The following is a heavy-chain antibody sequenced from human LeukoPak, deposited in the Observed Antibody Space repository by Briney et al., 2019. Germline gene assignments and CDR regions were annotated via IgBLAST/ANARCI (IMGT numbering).Heavy chain of an antibody. CDR3: ARERKSGWLERTFCFDS. Sequence: GGSLRLSCVGSGFTFSTYAMGWVRQVPGKGLEWVSSVSEGGGSTYYADSVKGRFTISRDNSKDTLSLQMNSLRAEDTAMCFCARERKSGWLERTFCFDSWGRGTLVTVSS. J-gene: IGHJ4*02. CDR1: GFTFSTYA. D-gene: IGHD1-1*01. CDR2: VSEGGGST. V-gene: IGHV3-23*01.